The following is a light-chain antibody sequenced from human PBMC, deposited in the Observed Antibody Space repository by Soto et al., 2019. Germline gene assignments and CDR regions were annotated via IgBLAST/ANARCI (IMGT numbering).Light chain of an antibody. CDR1: QSVSSSY. Sequence: TLSCRASQSVSSSYLAWYQQKPGQAPRLLIYGASSRATGIPDRFSGSGSGTDFTLIISRLEPEDFAVYYCQQYGSSPRTFGQGTKVDI. V-gene: IGKV3-20*01. CDR3: QQYGSSPRT. J-gene: IGKJ1*01. CDR2: GAS.